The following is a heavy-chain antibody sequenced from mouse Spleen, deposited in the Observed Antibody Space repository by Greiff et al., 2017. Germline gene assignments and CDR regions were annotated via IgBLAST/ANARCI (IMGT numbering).Heavy chain of an antibody. V-gene: IGHV1-18*01. CDR1: GYTFTDYN. CDR2: INPNNGGT. Sequence: EVQVVESGPELVKPGASVKIPCKASGYTFTDYNMDWVKQSHGKSLEWIGDINPNNGGTIYNQKFKGKATLTVDKSSSTAYMELRSLTSEDTAVYYCAREHEYYGSSFAWFAYWGQGTLVTVSA. D-gene: IGHD1-1*01. J-gene: IGHJ3*01. CDR3: AREHEYYGSSFAWFAY.